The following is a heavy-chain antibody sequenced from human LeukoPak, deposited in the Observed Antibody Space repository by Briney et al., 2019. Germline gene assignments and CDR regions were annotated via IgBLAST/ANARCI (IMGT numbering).Heavy chain of an antibody. CDR3: ARDPQVYGDFDNWFDP. CDR2: XNPNSGGT. D-gene: IGHD4-17*01. Sequence: ASVKVSCKASGYTXTGYFIHXVRQXPGQGXEWMGXXNPNSGGTNFAQKXKGRVTMTRDTSLSTAYMELSRLRSDDTAVYYCARDPQVYGDFDNWFDPWGQGTLVTVSS. J-gene: IGHJ5*02. V-gene: IGHV1-2*02. CDR1: GYTXTGYF.